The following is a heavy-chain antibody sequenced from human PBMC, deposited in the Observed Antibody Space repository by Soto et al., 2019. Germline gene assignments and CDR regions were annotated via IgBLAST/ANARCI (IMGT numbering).Heavy chain of an antibody. CDR2: INHSGST. V-gene: IGHV4-34*01. J-gene: IGHJ3*02. D-gene: IGHD3-16*01. CDR3: AKMLKDDYIWGSLTSAFDI. Sequence: LSETLSLTCAVYGGSFSGYYWSWIRQPPGKGLEWIGEINHSGSTNYNPSLKSRVTISVDTSKNQFSLKLSSVTAADTAVYYCAKMLKDDYIWGSLTSAFDIWGQGTMVTVSS. CDR1: GGSFSGYY.